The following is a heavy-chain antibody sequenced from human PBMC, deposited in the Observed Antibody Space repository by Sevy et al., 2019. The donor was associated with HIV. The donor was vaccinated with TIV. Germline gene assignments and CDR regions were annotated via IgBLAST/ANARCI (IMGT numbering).Heavy chain of an antibody. J-gene: IGHJ6*02. CDR3: ATKRDIVVVPAAIQVHYYYGMDV. D-gene: IGHD2-2*01. CDR2: ISGSGGST. CDR1: GFTFSSYA. V-gene: IGHV3-23*01. Sequence: GGSLRLSCAASGFTFSSYAMSWVRQAPGNGLEWVSAISGSGGSTYYADSVKGRFTISRDNSKNTLYLQMNSLGAEDTAVYYCATKRDIVVVPAAIQVHYYYGMDVWGQWTTVTVSS.